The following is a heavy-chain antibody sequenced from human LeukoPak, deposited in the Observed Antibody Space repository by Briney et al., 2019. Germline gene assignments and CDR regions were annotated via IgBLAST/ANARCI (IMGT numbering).Heavy chain of an antibody. Sequence: PSETLSLTCTVSGGSISSGSYYWSWVRQAPGKGLEWVSAISGSGGSTYYAASVKGRFTISRDNSKNTLYLQMNSLRAEDTAVYYCAKDSSGYYFFPHSSGGFDYWGQGTLVTVSS. V-gene: IGHV3-23*01. D-gene: IGHD3-22*01. CDR2: ISGSGGST. CDR3: AKDSSGYYFFPHSSGGFDY. CDR1: GGSISSGSYY. J-gene: IGHJ4*02.